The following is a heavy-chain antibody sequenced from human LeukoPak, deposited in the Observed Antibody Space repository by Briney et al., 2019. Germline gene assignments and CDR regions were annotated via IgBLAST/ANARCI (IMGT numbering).Heavy chain of an antibody. V-gene: IGHV3-21*01. D-gene: IGHD5-18*01. J-gene: IGHJ4*02. CDR1: GFTFSSHS. CDR3: ARADTAMDPHFDY. Sequence: GSLRLSCAASGFTFSSHSMNWVRQAPGKGLEWVSSISSSSSYIYYADSVKGRFTISRDNAKNSLYLQMNSLRAEDTAVYYCARADTAMDPHFDYWGQGTLVTVSS. CDR2: ISSSSSYI.